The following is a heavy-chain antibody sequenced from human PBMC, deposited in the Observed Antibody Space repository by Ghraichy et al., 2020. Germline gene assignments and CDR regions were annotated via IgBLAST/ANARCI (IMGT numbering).Heavy chain of an antibody. D-gene: IGHD2-15*01. CDR1: GGTISSRSYY. CDR3: ANIFKTYTVDYYGMDV. J-gene: IGHJ6*02. V-gene: IGHV4-39*01. CDR2: IYHTGST. Sequence: SETLSLTCTVSGGTISSRSYYWGWIRQPPGKGLEWIGNIYHTGSTYYNPSLKSRATISVDTSKNHFSLKLTSGSAADPAVYFWANIFKTYTVDYYGMDVCVQATTVTVSS.